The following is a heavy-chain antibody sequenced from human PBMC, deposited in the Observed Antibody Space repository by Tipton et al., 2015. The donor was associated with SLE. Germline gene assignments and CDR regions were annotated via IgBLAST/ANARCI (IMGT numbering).Heavy chain of an antibody. D-gene: IGHD5-18*01. J-gene: IGHJ4*02. CDR2: IYDSGST. CDR3: ARVIRGYTYGPWDY. CDR1: GGSIASCY. V-gene: IGHV4-59*01. Sequence: TLSLTCTVSGGSIASCYWSWIRQPPGKGLEWIGYIYDSGSTNYNPSLKSRVTISIDTSENQFSLKMRSVTAADTAVYYCARVIRGYTYGPWDYWGQGTLVTVSS.